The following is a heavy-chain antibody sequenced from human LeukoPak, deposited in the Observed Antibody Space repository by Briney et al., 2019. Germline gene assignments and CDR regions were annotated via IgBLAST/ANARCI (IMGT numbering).Heavy chain of an antibody. CDR3: AGNFYGSGSPYYFDY. D-gene: IGHD3-10*01. Sequence: SETLSLTCTVSGGSISSYYWSWIRQPPGKGLEWIGYIYYSGSTNYNPSLKSRVTISVDTSKNQFSLKLSSVTAADTAVYYCAGNFYGSGSPYYFDYWGQGTLVTVSS. V-gene: IGHV4-59*01. CDR1: GGSISSYY. J-gene: IGHJ4*02. CDR2: IYYSGST.